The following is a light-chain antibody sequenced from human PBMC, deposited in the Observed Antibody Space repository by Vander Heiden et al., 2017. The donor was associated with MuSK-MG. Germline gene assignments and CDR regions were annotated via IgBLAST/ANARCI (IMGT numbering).Light chain of an antibody. CDR1: TSNIGDNY. Sequence: QSVLTQPPSVSAAPGQTVTISCSGSTSNIGDNYVSWYQQFPGTAPKLLIYDNNERPSGIPDRFSGSKSGTSATLGITGPQTGDEADYSCATWDSSLSTVVFGGGTKLTVL. J-gene: IGLJ2*01. CDR3: ATWDSSLSTVV. V-gene: IGLV1-51*01. CDR2: DNN.